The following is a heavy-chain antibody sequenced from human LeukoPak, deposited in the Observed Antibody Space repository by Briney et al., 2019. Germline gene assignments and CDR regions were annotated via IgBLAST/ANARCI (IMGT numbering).Heavy chain of an antibody. CDR1: GXTFSSYT. D-gene: IGHD3-16*01. V-gene: IGHV3-48*02. J-gene: IGHJ4*02. CDR3: ARRASGGGYYFDY. Sequence: GGSLRISCAASGXTFSSYTMNWVRQAPGKGLEWLSYISGSSSTIYYADSVKGRFTISRDNAKNSLYLQMNSLRDEDTAVYYCARRASGGGYYFDYWGQGTLVTVSS. CDR2: ISGSSSTI.